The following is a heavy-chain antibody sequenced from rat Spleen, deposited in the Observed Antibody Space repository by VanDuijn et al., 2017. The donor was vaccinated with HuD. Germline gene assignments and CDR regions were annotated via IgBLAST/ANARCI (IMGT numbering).Heavy chain of an antibody. Sequence: QVQLKESGPGLVQPSQTLSLTCPVSGFSLTNNGLSRVRQPPGKDLEWIAAILSGGSTYYNSVFKSRLSISRDTSKNQVFLKMNSLQTDDTAIYFCSRSYGGYSQHWFAYWGQGTLVTVSS. V-gene: IGHV2S8*01. CDR3: SRSYGGYSQHWFAY. J-gene: IGHJ3*01. CDR1: GFSLTNNG. D-gene: IGHD1-11*01. CDR2: ILSGGST.